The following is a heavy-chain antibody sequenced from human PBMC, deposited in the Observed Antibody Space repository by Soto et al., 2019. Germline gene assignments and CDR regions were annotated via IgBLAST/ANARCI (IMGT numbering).Heavy chain of an antibody. Sequence: EVQLVESGGGLVQPGGSLRLSCAASGFTFSSYWMHWVRQAPGKGLVWVSRINSDGSSTSYADSVKGRFTISRDNAKNTLYLQLNSLRDEDTAVYYCCFGYYDSSGYYRYYYYGMDVLGQGTTVTVSS. CDR1: GFTFSSYW. D-gene: IGHD3-22*01. CDR2: INSDGSST. J-gene: IGHJ6*02. V-gene: IGHV3-74*01. CDR3: CFGYYDSSGYYRYYYYGMDV.